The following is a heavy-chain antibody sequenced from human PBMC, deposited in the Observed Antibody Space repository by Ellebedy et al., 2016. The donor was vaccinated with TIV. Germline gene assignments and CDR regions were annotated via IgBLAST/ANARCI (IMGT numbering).Heavy chain of an antibody. D-gene: IGHD2-15*01. CDR2: ISSNGRHI. Sequence: PGGSLRLSCAATGFAFSDFYMAWIRQAPGKGLEWVSSISSNGRHIYYADSVRARFAISRDNAGGSLWLQMTSLRAEDTALYYCAREFDIGQPSAFDYWGQGILVTVSS. CDR1: GFAFSDFY. V-gene: IGHV3-11*04. CDR3: AREFDIGQPSAFDY. J-gene: IGHJ4*02.